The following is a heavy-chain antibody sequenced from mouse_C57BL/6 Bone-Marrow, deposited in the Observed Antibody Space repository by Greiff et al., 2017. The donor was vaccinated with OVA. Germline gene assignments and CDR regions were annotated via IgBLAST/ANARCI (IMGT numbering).Heavy chain of an antibody. D-gene: IGHD4-1*01. V-gene: IGHV1-69*01. CDR3: AREPRVLWDGGWYFDV. Sequence: QVQLQQPGAELVMPGASVKLSCKASGYTFTSYWMHWVKQRPGQGLEWIGEIDPSDSYTNYNRKFKGKSTLTVDKSSSTAYMQLSSLTSEDSAVYYCAREPRVLWDGGWYFDVWGTGTTVTVSS. CDR1: GYTFTSYW. CDR2: IDPSDSYT. J-gene: IGHJ1*03.